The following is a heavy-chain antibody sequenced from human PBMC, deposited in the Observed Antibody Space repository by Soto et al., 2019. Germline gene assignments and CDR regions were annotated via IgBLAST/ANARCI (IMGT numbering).Heavy chain of an antibody. J-gene: IGHJ4*02. V-gene: IGHV3-23*01. CDR1: GFTFSSYA. D-gene: IGHD3-22*01. Sequence: GGSLRLSCAASGFTFSSYAMSWVRQAPGKGLGGVSAISGSGGSTYYADSVKGRFTISRDNSKNTLYLQMNSLRAEDTAVYYCAKTGLGYYYFDYWGQGTLVTVSS. CDR2: ISGSGGST. CDR3: AKTGLGYYYFDY.